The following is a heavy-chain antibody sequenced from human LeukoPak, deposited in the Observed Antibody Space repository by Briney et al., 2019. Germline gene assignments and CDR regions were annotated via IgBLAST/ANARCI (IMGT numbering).Heavy chain of an antibody. J-gene: IGHJ5*02. CDR2: INHSGST. V-gene: IGHV4-34*01. D-gene: IGHD3-22*01. Sequence: SETLSLTCAVYGGSFSNYYWSWIRQPPGKGLEWIGEINHSGSTNYNPSLKSRVTISVDTSKNQFSLKLSSVTAADTAVYYCARRYYDSSGYRSNWFDPWGQGTLVTVSS. CDR3: ARRYYDSSGYRSNWFDP. CDR1: GGSFSNYY.